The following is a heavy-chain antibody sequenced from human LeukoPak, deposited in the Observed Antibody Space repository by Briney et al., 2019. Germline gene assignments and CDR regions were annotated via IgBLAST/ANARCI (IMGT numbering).Heavy chain of an antibody. D-gene: IGHD6-19*01. CDR3: ARLGYSSGWYGSYYYYMDV. V-gene: IGHV1-69*13. CDR2: IIPIFDTA. J-gene: IGHJ6*03. CDR1: GGTFSTYA. Sequence: SVKVSCKASGGTFSTYAISWVRQAPGHGLEWMGGIIPIFDTANYAQKLQGRVTITADESTSTAYMELSSLRSEDTAVYYCARLGYSSGWYGSYYYYMDVWGKGTTVTVSS.